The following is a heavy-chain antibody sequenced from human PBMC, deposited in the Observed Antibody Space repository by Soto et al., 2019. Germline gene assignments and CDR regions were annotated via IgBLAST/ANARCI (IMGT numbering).Heavy chain of an antibody. CDR3: ARGKTGYCSGGSCPLNY. J-gene: IGHJ4*02. Sequence: PSETLSLTCTVSGGSISSGGYYWSWIRQPPGKGLEWIGEINHSGSTNYNPSLKSRGTISVATSKTQFSLKLSSVTAADTAVYYCARGKTGYCSGGSCPLNYWGQGTLVTVSS. CDR1: GGSISSGGYY. V-gene: IGHV4-39*07. CDR2: INHSGST. D-gene: IGHD2-15*01.